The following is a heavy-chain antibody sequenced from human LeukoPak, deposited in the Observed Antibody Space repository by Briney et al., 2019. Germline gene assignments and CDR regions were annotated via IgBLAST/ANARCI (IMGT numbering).Heavy chain of an antibody. CDR3: ARGVIDDYGDYNDAFDI. CDR2: IKQDGSEK. CDR1: GFTFSSYW. D-gene: IGHD4-17*01. V-gene: IGHV3-7*01. J-gene: IGHJ3*02. Sequence: GGSLRLSCAASGFTFSSYWMSWVRQAPGKGLEWVANIKQDGSEKYYVDSVKGRFTISRDNAKNSLYLQMNSLRAEDTAVYYCARGVIDDYGDYNDAFDIWGQGTMVTVSS.